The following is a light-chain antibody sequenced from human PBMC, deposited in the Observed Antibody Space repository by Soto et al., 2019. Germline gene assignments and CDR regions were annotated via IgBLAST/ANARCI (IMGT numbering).Light chain of an antibody. CDR1: QSVSSN. V-gene: IGKV3-15*01. J-gene: IGKJ1*01. CDR2: GAS. CDR3: QQYNNWPFPSWT. Sequence: EIVMTQSPATLSVSPGERATLSCRASQSVSSNLAWYQQKPGQAPRLLIYGASTRATGIPARFSGSGSGTEFTLPISSLQSEDFAVYYCQQYNNWPFPSWTFGQGTKVEI.